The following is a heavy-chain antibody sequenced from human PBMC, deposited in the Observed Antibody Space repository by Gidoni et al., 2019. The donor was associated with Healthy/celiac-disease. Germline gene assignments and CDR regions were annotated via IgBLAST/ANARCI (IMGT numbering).Heavy chain of an antibody. J-gene: IGHJ4*02. D-gene: IGHD5-18*01. CDR1: GGSIRSGGYY. CDR2: IYYSGST. Sequence: QVQLQESGPGLVKPSPTLSLTCTVSGGSIRSGGYYWSWIRQHPGKGLEWIGYIYYSGSTYYNPSLKSRVTISVDTSKNQFSLKLSSVTAADTAVYYCARGLRGYSYGSGDYWGQGTLVTVSS. V-gene: IGHV4-31*03. CDR3: ARGLRGYSYGSGDY.